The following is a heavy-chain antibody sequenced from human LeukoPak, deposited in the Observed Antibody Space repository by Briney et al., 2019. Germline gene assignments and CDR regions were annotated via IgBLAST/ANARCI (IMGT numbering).Heavy chain of an antibody. Sequence: SETLSLTCTVSGGSISSNSYYRAWIRQPPGKGLEWIGTIYYSGTTYYNPSLKSRVTISIDTSKNHFSLKLRSVTAADTAVYYCARLWIRDESNHDYRGQGTLVTVSS. D-gene: IGHD5-24*01. CDR3: ARLWIRDESNHDY. V-gene: IGHV4-39*02. CDR2: IYYSGTT. CDR1: GGSISSNSYY. J-gene: IGHJ4*02.